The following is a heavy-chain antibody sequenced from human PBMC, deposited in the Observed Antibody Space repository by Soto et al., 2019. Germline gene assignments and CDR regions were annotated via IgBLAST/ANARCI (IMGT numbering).Heavy chain of an antibody. Sequence: GASVKVSCKASGYTFTSYAMHWVRQAPGQRLEWMGWINAGNGNTKYSQKFRGRVTITRDTSASTAYMELSSLRSEDTAVYYCARDRGMTTFNFDYWGQGTLVTVSS. D-gene: IGHD4-17*01. V-gene: IGHV1-3*01. CDR1: GYTFTSYA. CDR2: INAGNGNT. CDR3: ARDRGMTTFNFDY. J-gene: IGHJ4*02.